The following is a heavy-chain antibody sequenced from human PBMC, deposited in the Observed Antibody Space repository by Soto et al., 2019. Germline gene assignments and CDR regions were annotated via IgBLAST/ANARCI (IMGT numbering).Heavy chain of an antibody. D-gene: IGHD2-15*01. CDR3: ARARDCSGGSCYYYYYYGMDV. CDR1: GGTFSSYA. CDR2: IIPIFGTA. Sequence: SVKVSCKASGGTFSSYAISWVRQAPGQGLEWMGGIIPIFGTANYAQKFQGRVTITADESTSTAYMELSSLRSEDTAVYYCARARDCSGGSCYYYYYYGMDVWGQGTTVTV. V-gene: IGHV1-69*13. J-gene: IGHJ6*02.